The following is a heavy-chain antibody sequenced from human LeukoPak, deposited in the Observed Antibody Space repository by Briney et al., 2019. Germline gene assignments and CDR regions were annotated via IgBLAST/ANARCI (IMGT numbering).Heavy chain of an antibody. CDR2: INHSGST. D-gene: IGHD2-2*01. CDR3: ARRMGYCSSTSCYRNWFDP. Sequence: SETLSLTCAVYGGSFSGYYWSWIRQPPGRGLEWIGEINHSGSTNYNPSLKSRVTISVDTSKNQFSLKLSSVTAADTAVYYCARRMGYCSSTSCYRNWFDPWGQGTLVTVSS. V-gene: IGHV4-34*01. J-gene: IGHJ5*02. CDR1: GGSFSGYY.